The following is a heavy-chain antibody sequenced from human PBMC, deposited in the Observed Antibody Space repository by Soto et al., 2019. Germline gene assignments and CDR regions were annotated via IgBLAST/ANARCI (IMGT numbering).Heavy chain of an antibody. Sequence: TSETLSLTCTVSGGSISSYYWSWIRQPPGKGLEWIGYIYYSGSTNYNPSLKSRVTISVDTSKNQFSLKLSSVTAADTAVYYCARLYYDILTGYYLFDYWGQGTLVTVSS. D-gene: IGHD3-9*01. CDR3: ARLYYDILTGYYLFDY. CDR2: IYYSGST. V-gene: IGHV4-59*01. J-gene: IGHJ4*02. CDR1: GGSISSYY.